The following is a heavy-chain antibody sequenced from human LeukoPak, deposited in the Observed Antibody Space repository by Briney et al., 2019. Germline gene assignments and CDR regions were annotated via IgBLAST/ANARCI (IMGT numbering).Heavy chain of an antibody. J-gene: IGHJ4*02. D-gene: IGHD2-2*01. Sequence: GGSLRLSCAASGFTFSSYGMHWVRQAPGKGLEWVAVISYDGSNKYYADSVRGRFTISRDNSKNTLYLQMNSLRPEDTAVYYCAKFGGYCSSTSCFGPFYFDYWGQGTLVTVSS. CDR3: AKFGGYCSSTSCFGPFYFDY. CDR2: ISYDGSNK. V-gene: IGHV3-30*18. CDR1: GFTFSSYG.